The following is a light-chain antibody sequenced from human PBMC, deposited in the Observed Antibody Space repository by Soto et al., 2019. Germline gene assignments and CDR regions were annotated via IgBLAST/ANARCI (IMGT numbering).Light chain of an antibody. CDR3: QHYNRLIT. CDR1: QGITRW. V-gene: IGKV1-5*01. Sequence: DIQLTQSPYFLSTSVGDRVTLTCRASQGITRWMAWYQQKPGKAPKLLIYDASTLESGVPSRFSGSRSGTEFTLTISSLQPDDFATYYCQHYNRLITFGQGTRLEIK. J-gene: IGKJ5*01. CDR2: DAS.